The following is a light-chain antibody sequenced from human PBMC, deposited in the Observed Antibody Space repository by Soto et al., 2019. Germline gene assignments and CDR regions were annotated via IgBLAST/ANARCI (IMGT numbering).Light chain of an antibody. CDR2: DAS. Sequence: IQLTLAPSTLSVSIGNRSTLSCMASQSIRRYLAWYRQRPGQPPRLLIYDASNWAAGIPARFSGSGFGTDFALTISTRQPDDFALYYCQQPNRYLWTLAPGTRLEIK. J-gene: IGKJ5*01. CDR3: QQPNRYLWT. CDR1: QSIRRY. V-gene: IGKV3-11*01.